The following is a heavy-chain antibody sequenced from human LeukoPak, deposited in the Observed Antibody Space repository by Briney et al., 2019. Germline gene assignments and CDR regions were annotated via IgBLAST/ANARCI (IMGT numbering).Heavy chain of an antibody. V-gene: IGHV3-33*01. Sequence: PGRSLRLSCAASGFTFNNYGMHWVRQAPGKGLEWVAAIWYDGSNKYYADSVKGRLTICRDNSKNTLYRQMDSLRAEDTALYYCARGQEYYYDSSAYSKFDYWGQGTLVTVSS. CDR2: IWYDGSNK. D-gene: IGHD3-22*01. CDR1: GFTFNNYG. J-gene: IGHJ4*02. CDR3: ARGQEYYYDSSAYSKFDY.